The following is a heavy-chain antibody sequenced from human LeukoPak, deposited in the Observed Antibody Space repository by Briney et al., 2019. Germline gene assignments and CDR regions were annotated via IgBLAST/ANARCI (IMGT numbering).Heavy chain of an antibody. J-gene: IGHJ6*02. CDR3: AREGGYSGYDSGAPYYYYGMDV. V-gene: IGHV4-59*01. D-gene: IGHD5-12*01. Sequence: SETLSLTCTVTGGSISSYYWSWIRQPPGKGLEWIGYIYYSGSTNYNPSLKSRVTISVDTSKNQFSLKLSSVTAADTAVYYCAREGGYSGYDSGAPYYYYGMDVWGQGTTVTVS. CDR2: IYYSGST. CDR1: GGSISSYY.